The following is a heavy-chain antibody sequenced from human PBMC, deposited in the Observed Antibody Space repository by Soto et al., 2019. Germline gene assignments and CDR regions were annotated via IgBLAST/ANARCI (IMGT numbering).Heavy chain of an antibody. J-gene: IGHJ3*02. CDR1: GYTFTSYG. Sequence: ASVKVSCKASGYTFTSYGISWVRQAPGQGLEWMGWISAYNGNTNYAQKLKGRVTMTTDTSTSTAYMELRSLRSDDTAVYYCARDPELWDAFDIWGQGTMVTVSS. V-gene: IGHV1-18*01. D-gene: IGHD3-16*01. CDR2: ISAYNGNT. CDR3: ARDPELWDAFDI.